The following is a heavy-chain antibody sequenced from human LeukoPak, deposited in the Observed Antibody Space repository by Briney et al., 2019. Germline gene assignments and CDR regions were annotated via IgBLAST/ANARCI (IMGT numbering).Heavy chain of an antibody. Sequence: GGSLRLSCTASVYTSRSYPKNYVREAPGEGLEWVSGIGAGSTFTYYAEYVKRRFTISTDNYRNTLYLQMNGPRADDTAVYYCAKDLDYTTCGYYFDYWGQGTLVTVSS. CDR3: AKDLDYTTCGYYFDY. D-gene: IGHD4-11*01. CDR2: IGAGSTFT. CDR1: VYTSRSYP. V-gene: IGHV3-23*01. J-gene: IGHJ4*02.